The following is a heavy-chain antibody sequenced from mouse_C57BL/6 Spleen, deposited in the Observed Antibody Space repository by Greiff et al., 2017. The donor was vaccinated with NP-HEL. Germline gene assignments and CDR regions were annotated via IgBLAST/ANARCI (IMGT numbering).Heavy chain of an antibody. CDR3: ARKDDYDGDWYFDV. Sequence: QVQLQQSGPGILQSSQTLSLTCSFSGFSLSTSGMGVSWIRQPSGKGLEWLAHIYWDDDKRYNPSLKSRLTISKDTSRNQVFLKITSVDTADTATYYCARKDDYDGDWYFDVWGTGTTVTVSS. CDR2: IYWDDDK. D-gene: IGHD2-4*01. J-gene: IGHJ1*03. CDR1: GFSLSTSGMG. V-gene: IGHV8-12*01.